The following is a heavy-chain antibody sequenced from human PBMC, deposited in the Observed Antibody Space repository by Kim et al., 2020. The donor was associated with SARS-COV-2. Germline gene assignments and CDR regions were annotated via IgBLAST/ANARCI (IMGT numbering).Heavy chain of an antibody. J-gene: IGHJ5*02. V-gene: IGHV4-39*07. CDR2: IYYSGST. CDR3: ARDLSLHAAAGTQNWFDP. Sequence: SETLSLTCTVSGGSISSSSYYWGWIRQPPGKGLEWIGSIYYSGSTYYNPSLKSRVTISVDTSENQFSLKLSSVTAADTAEYYCARDLSLHAAAGTQNWFDPWGQGTLVTVST. CDR1: GGSISSSSYY. D-gene: IGHD6-13*01.